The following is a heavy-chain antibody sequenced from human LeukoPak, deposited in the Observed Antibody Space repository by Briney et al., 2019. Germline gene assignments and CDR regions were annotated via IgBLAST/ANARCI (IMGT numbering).Heavy chain of an antibody. Sequence: GGSLRLSCAASGFTFSNYALSWVRQAPGKGLEWVSGINWNGGSTGYADSVKGRFTISRDNAKNSLHLQMNSLRAEDTALYYCARARSTGYYVADYWGQGTLVTVSS. CDR2: INWNGGST. CDR1: GFTFSNYA. V-gene: IGHV3-20*04. J-gene: IGHJ4*02. CDR3: ARARSTGYYVADY. D-gene: IGHD3-9*01.